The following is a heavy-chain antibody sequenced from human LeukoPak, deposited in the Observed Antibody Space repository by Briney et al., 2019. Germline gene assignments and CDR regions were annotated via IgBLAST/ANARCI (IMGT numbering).Heavy chain of an antibody. D-gene: IGHD6-13*01. CDR1: GYSFTNYA. Sequence: ASVKVSCKSSGYSFTNYAMHWVRQAPGQRLEWMGCSNGGNGYTQYSQKFQGRVTITRDTSANTVYMELSSLTSEDMAVYYCVRGQDSGSWIVVYWGQGTLLTVSS. CDR3: VRGQDSGSWIVVY. J-gene: IGHJ4*02. CDR2: SNGGNGYT. V-gene: IGHV1-3*02.